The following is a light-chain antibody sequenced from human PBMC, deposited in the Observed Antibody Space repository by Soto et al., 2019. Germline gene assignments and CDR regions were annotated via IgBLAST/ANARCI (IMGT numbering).Light chain of an antibody. CDR1: QSVSSSY. CDR2: GAS. CDR3: QQYGSSPRVT. Sequence: EIVLTQSPGTLSLSPGERATLSCRASQSVSSSYLAWYQQKPGQAPRLLIYGASSRANGIPDRFSGSGSGTDLALNISRLEPEDFAVYYCQQYGSSPRVTFGGGTQVEIK. J-gene: IGKJ4*01. V-gene: IGKV3-20*01.